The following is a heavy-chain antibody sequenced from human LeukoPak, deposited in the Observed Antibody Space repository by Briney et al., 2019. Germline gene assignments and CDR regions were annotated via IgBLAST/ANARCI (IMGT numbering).Heavy chain of an antibody. D-gene: IGHD1-1*01. CDR2: IYTSGST. V-gene: IGHV4-4*07. Sequence: SETLSLTCTVSGGSISSYYWSWIRQPAGKGLEGIGRIYTSGSTNYNPSLKSRVTMSVDTSKNQFSLKLSSVTATDPALYSCARVIPDWNDDLYYYYMDVWGKGTTVTVSS. J-gene: IGHJ6*03. CDR3: ARVIPDWNDDLYYYYMDV. CDR1: GGSISSYY.